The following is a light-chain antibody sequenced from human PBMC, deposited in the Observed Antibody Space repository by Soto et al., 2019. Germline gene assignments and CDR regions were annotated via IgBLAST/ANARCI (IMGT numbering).Light chain of an antibody. Sequence: DIQLTLYPSSLSASVGDRVTITCRASQSISSYLNWYQQKPGKAPKLLIYAASSLQSGVPSRFSGSGSGTEFTLTISSLQPEDFATYYSILPNSYLWPFGQGTKAAIK. V-gene: IGKV1-17*01. CDR2: AAS. CDR1: QSISSY. J-gene: IGKJ1*01. CDR3: ILPNSYLWP.